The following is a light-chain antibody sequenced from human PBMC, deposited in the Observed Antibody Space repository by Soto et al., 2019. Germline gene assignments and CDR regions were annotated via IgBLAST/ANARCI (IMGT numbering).Light chain of an antibody. V-gene: IGKV3-15*01. CDR2: GAS. Sequence: EIVLTQSPATLSLSPGERATLSCRASQSVSSYLAWYQQKPGQAPRLLIYGASVRATGIPARFSGSGSGTEFTLTINNVQSDDFAVYYCHQYNNFWTFGQGTKVDIK. J-gene: IGKJ1*01. CDR3: HQYNNFWT. CDR1: QSVSSY.